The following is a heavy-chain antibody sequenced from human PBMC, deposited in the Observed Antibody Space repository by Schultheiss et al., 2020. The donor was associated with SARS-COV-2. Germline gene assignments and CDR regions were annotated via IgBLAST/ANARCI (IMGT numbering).Heavy chain of an antibody. V-gene: IGHV4-61*01. CDR1: GGSISSSSYY. D-gene: IGHD6-25*01. CDR2: IYYSGST. Sequence: SQTLSLTCTVSGGSISSSSYYWSWIRQPPGKGLEWIGYIYYSGSTNYNPSLKSRVTISVDTSKNQFSLKLSSVTAADTAVYYCARDRTSRVSGPRYYYYYYYMDVWGKGTTVTVSS. J-gene: IGHJ6*03. CDR3: ARDRTSRVSGPRYYYYYYYMDV.